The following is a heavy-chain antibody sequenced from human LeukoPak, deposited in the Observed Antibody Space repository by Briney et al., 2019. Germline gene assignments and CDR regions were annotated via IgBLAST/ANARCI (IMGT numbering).Heavy chain of an antibody. CDR1: EFSVSSNY. CDR2: IYSGGST. D-gene: IGHD6-19*01. CDR3: AREGSSGWFDY. V-gene: IGHV3-53*01. Sequence: GGSLRLSCTASEFSVSSNYMSWVRQAPGKGLEWVSVIYSGGSTYYADPVKGRFTISRDISKNTLYLQMNSLRAEDTAVYYCAREGSSGWFDYWGQGTLVTVSS. J-gene: IGHJ4*02.